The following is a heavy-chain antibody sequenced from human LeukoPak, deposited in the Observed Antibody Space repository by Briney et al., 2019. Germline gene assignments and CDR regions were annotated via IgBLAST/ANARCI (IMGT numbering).Heavy chain of an antibody. D-gene: IGHD1/OR15-1a*01. V-gene: IGHV4-59*01. CDR1: GPSITTYF. Sequence: SQTLSLTCPVSGPSITTYFWSWIRQPPGKGLEWIASIHYIEHSNYNPSLKGRVTLSVDTSRHQVSLILTTVTAALTAVYIVARYRRLEQVHAFDVWGQGTMVTVS. CDR3: ARYRRLEQVHAFDV. J-gene: IGHJ3*01. CDR2: IHYIEHS.